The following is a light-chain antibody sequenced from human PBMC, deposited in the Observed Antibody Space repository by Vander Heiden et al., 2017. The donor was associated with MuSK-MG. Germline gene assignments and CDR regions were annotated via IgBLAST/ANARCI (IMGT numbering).Light chain of an antibody. Sequence: QSALTQPRSVSGSPGQSVTISCTGTSSDVGGYNYVSCYQQHPGKAPKLLMYEVSKRPSGVPDRFSGSKSGNTASLTIYGLQAEDEADYYCCSCEGSYTFWVFGGGTKLTVL. CDR1: SSDVGGYNY. J-gene: IGLJ3*02. V-gene: IGLV2-11*01. CDR3: CSCEGSYTFWV. CDR2: EVS.